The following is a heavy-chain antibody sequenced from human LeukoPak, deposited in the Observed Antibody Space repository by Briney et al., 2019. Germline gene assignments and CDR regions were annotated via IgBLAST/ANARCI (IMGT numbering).Heavy chain of an antibody. Sequence: VGSLRLSCAASGFTFSSYWMHWVRQAPGKGLEWVSRMDPDGRTIDYADSVKGRFTISRDNSKNTLELQMNSLRAEDTAVYYCTKARSASSSSCYNYWGQGILVTVSS. CDR2: MDPDGRTI. CDR3: TKARSASSSSCYNY. D-gene: IGHD2-2*02. V-gene: IGHV3-74*01. CDR1: GFTFSSYW. J-gene: IGHJ4*02.